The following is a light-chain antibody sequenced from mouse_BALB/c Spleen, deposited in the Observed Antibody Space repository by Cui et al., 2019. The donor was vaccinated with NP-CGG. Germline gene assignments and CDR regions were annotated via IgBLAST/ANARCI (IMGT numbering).Light chain of an antibody. CDR2: GTN. CDR3: ALWYSNHWV. J-gene: IGLJ1*01. Sequence: QAVLTQVSALTTSPGEIVTLTCRSSTGAVTTSNYANWVQEKPDHLFTGLIGGTNNRAPGVPARFSGSLIGDKAALTITGAQTEDEAIYFCALWYSNHWVFGGGTKLTVL. V-gene: IGLV1*01. CDR1: TGAVTTSNY.